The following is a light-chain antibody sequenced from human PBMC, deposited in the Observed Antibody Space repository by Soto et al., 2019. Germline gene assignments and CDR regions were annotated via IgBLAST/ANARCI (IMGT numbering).Light chain of an antibody. CDR1: QGISSY. V-gene: IGKV1-9*01. CDR3: QQLNSYPPAIT. CDR2: AAS. Sequence: IQLTQSPSSLSASVGDRVTITCRASQGISSYLAWYQQKPGKAPKLLIYAASTLQSGVPSRFSGSGSGTDFTLTISSLQPEDFATYYCQQLNSYPPAITFGQGTRLEMK. J-gene: IGKJ5*01.